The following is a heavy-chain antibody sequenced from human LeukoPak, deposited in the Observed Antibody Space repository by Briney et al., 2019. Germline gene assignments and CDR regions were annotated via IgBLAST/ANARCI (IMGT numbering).Heavy chain of an antibody. V-gene: IGHV1-18*01. Sequence: ASVKVSCKASGYNFGIFGMSWVRQAPGQGLEWMGWSSVDSGNTNYAQKLQGRVTMTTDTSTSTAYLELASLRSDDTAVYYCARVGVVVPAAWFDPWGQGTLVTVSS. CDR3: ARVGVVVPAAWFDP. CDR1: GYNFGIFG. D-gene: IGHD2-2*01. J-gene: IGHJ5*02. CDR2: SSVDSGNT.